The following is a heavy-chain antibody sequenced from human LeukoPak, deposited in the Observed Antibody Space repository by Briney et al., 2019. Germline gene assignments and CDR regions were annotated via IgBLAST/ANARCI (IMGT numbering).Heavy chain of an antibody. CDR1: DYSISSGYY. Sequence: PSETLSLTCSVSDYSISSGYYWAWIRQPPGKGLEWIGSIYHSGTTYYNPSLKSRVTISVDTSKNQFSLKLSSVTAADTAVYYCARDGSGSGSPFDYWGQGTLVTVFS. D-gene: IGHD3-10*01. V-gene: IGHV4-38-2*02. CDR2: IYHSGTT. CDR3: ARDGSGSGSPFDY. J-gene: IGHJ4*02.